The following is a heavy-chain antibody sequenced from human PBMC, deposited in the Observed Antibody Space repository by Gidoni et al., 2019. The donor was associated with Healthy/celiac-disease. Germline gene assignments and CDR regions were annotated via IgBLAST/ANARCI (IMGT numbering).Heavy chain of an antibody. Sequence: EVQLLESGGGLVQPGGSLRLSCAASGFTFSSYAMSLCRQAPGTGLEWVSAISGSGGSTYYADSVKGRFTISRDNSKNTLYLQMNSLRAEDTAVYYCAKETLGYCSSTSCSYAGPFDYWGQGTLVTVSS. CDR1: GFTFSSYA. D-gene: IGHD2-2*01. CDR3: AKETLGYCSSTSCSYAGPFDY. V-gene: IGHV3-23*01. CDR2: ISGSGGST. J-gene: IGHJ4*02.